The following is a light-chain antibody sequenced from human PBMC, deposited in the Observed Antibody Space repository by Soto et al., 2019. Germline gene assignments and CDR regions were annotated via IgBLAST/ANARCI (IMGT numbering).Light chain of an antibody. J-gene: IGKJ1*01. V-gene: IGKV3-15*01. CDR1: QTVNRN. Sequence: IVMTQSPVALSVSPGERATLSCRASQTVNRNLAWYQQKPGQAPRLLIYGASSRATGVPARFSVSGSGTEFTLTISGLQPGDFAVYYCQQYKNWPLTFGQGTKVDI. CDR3: QQYKNWPLT. CDR2: GAS.